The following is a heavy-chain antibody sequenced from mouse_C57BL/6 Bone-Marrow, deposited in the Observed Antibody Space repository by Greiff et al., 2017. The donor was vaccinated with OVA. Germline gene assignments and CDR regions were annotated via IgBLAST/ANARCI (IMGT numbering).Heavy chain of an antibody. Sequence: VQLKESGAELARPGASVKLSCKASGYTFTSYGISWVKQRTGQGLEWIGEIYPRSGNTYYNEKFKGKATLTADKSSSTAYMELRSLTSEDSAVYFCASLSNWEGEPLFAYWGQGTLVTVSA. CDR1: GYTFTSYG. V-gene: IGHV1-81*01. CDR2: IYPRSGNT. D-gene: IGHD4-1*01. J-gene: IGHJ3*01. CDR3: ASLSNWEGEPLFAY.